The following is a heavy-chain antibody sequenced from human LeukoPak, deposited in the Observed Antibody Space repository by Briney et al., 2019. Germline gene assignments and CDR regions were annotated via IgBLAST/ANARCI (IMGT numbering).Heavy chain of an antibody. CDR2: VKSDGSVT. Sequence: GGSLRLSCAASGFSFTLYWMHWVRHAPGKGLVWVPSVKSDGSVTSYADAVKGRFSISADKAKNTQYLQMNSLRADDTAVYYCALDLNGYLFHIWGQGTPVTVSS. D-gene: IGHD3-9*01. J-gene: IGHJ4*02. CDR3: ALDLNGYLFHI. V-gene: IGHV3-74*01. CDR1: GFSFTLYW.